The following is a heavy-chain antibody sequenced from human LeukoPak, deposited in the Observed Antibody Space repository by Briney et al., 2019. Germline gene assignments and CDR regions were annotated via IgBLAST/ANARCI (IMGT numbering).Heavy chain of an antibody. Sequence: PGESLKISCKGSGYSFTSYWIGWVRQMPGKGLEWMGIIYPGDSDTRYSPSFQGQVTISADKSISTAYLQWSSLKASDTAMYYCARQRAYCGGDCYSGVGYWGQGTLGTVSS. D-gene: IGHD2-21*02. V-gene: IGHV5-51*01. J-gene: IGHJ4*02. CDR1: GYSFTSYW. CDR3: ARQRAYCGGDCYSGVGY. CDR2: IYPGDSDT.